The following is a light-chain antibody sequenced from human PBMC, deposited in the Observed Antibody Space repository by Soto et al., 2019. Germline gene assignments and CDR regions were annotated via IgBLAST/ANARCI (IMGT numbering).Light chain of an antibody. V-gene: IGLV1-44*01. J-gene: IGLJ2*01. CDR1: SSNIGSYT. CDR2: SND. CDR3: AAWDDSLNAV. Sequence: QSVLTQPPSASGTPGQRVTISCSGSSSNIGSYTVNWYQQLPGTAPKLLIYSNDQRPSGVPDRFSGSKSGTSASLAISRLQSEDEADYYCAAWDDSLNAVFGGGTKLTVL.